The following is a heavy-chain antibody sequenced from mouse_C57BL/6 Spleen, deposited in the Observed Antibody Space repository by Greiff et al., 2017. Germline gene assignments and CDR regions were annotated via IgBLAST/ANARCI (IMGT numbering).Heavy chain of an antibody. V-gene: IGHV1-52*01. CDR2: IDPSDSET. CDR1: GYTFTSYW. Sequence: QVHVKQPGAELVRPGSSVKLSCKASGYTFTSYWMHWVKQRPIQGLEWIGNIDPSDSETHYNQKFKDKATLTVDKSSSTAYMQLSSLTSEDSAVYYCASGDGGFAYWGQGTLVTVSA. D-gene: IGHD3-3*01. CDR3: ASGDGGFAY. J-gene: IGHJ3*01.